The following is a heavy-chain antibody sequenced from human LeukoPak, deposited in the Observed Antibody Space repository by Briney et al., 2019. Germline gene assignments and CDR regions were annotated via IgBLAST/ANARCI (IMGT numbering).Heavy chain of an antibody. CDR1: GFTLSSYS. J-gene: IGHJ4*02. Sequence: GGSLRLSCAASGFTLSSYSMNWVRQAPGKGLEWVSYISSSSTHIYYADSVKGRFTISRDNAKSALYLQMNSLRLEDTAVYYCAAGTAADFWGQGTLVTVSS. V-gene: IGHV3-21*04. CDR2: ISSSSTHI. CDR3: AAGTAADF. D-gene: IGHD6-13*01.